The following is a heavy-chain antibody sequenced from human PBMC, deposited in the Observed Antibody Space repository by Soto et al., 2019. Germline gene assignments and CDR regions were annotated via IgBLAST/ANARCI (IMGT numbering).Heavy chain of an antibody. CDR1: GLTFSSYG. CDR2: ISYDGSNK. CDR3: AKDRPVLVTMDYYFDY. J-gene: IGHJ4*02. Sequence: GGSLRLSCAASGLTFSSYGMHRVRQAPGKGLEWVAVISYDGSNKYYADSVKGRFTISRDNSKNTLYLQMNSLRAEDTAVYYCAKDRPVLVTMDYYFDYWGQGTLVTVS. D-gene: IGHD6-6*01. V-gene: IGHV3-30*18.